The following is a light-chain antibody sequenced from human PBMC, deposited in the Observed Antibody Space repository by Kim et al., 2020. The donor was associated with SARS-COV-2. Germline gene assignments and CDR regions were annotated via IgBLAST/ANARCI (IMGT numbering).Light chain of an antibody. CDR2: SNN. Sequence: LTQPPSASGTPGQRVTISCSGSSSNIGSNTVNWYQQLPGTAPKLLIYSNNQRPSGVPDRFSGSKSGTSASLAISGLQSEDEADYYCAAWDDSLNGWVFGGGTQLTVL. CDR3: AAWDDSLNGWV. CDR1: SSNIGSNT. J-gene: IGLJ3*02. V-gene: IGLV1-44*01.